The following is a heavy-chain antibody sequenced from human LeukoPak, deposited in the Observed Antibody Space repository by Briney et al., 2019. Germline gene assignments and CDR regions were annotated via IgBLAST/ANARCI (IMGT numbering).Heavy chain of an antibody. J-gene: IGHJ4*02. V-gene: IGHV4-34*01. CDR3: ARVGQYYDILTGYWDFYFDY. Sequence: SETLSLTCTVSGGSISSYYWSWIRQPPGKGLEWIGEINHSGSTNYNPSLKSRVTISVDTSKNQFSLKLSSVTAADTAVYYCARVGQYYDILTGYWDFYFDYWGQGTLVTVSS. CDR1: GGSISSYY. CDR2: INHSGST. D-gene: IGHD3-9*01.